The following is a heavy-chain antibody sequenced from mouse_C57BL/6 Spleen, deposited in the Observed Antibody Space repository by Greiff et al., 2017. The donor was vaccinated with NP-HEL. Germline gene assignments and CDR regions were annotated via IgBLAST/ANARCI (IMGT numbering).Heavy chain of an antibody. J-gene: IGHJ2*01. V-gene: IGHV14-3*01. CDR3: ARSGITTVVAEDYFDY. Sequence: EVQLQQSVAELVRPGASVKLSCTASGFNIKNTYMHWVKQRPEQGLEWIGRIDPANGNTKYAPKFQGKATITADTSSNTAYLQLSSLTSEDTAIYYCARSGITTVVAEDYFDYWGQGTTLTVSS. D-gene: IGHD1-1*01. CDR2: IDPANGNT. CDR1: GFNIKNTY.